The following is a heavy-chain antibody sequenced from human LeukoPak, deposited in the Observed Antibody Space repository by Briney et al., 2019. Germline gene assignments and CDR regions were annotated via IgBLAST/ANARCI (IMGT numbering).Heavy chain of an antibody. CDR2: IYSAGST. CDR3: AKRGGNYYYGMDV. Sequence: GGSLRLSCAASGFTVSSSYMSWVRQAPGKGLEWVSLIYSAGSTYYSDSVKGRFTISRDNSKNTPYLQMNSLRAEDTAVYYCAKRGGNYYYGMDVWGQGTTVTVSS. CDR1: GFTVSSSY. V-gene: IGHV3-66*01. J-gene: IGHJ6*02.